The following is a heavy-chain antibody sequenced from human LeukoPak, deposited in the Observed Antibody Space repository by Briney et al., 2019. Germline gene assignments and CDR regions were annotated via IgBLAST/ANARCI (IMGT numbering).Heavy chain of an antibody. CDR3: ARVEKNWAPVKF. V-gene: IGHV3-48*01. J-gene: IGHJ4*02. CDR2: ISSSSSTI. CDR1: GFTFSSYS. D-gene: IGHD7-27*01. Sequence: GGSLRLSCAASGFTFSSYSMNWVRQAPGKGLEWVSYISSSSSTIYYADSVKGRFTISRDNAKNSLYLQMNSLRAEDTAVYYCARVEKNWAPVKFWGQGSLVTVSS.